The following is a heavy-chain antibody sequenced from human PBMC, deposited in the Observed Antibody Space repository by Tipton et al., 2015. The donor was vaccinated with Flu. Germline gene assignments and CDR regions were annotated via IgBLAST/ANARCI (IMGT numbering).Heavy chain of an antibody. CDR2: VYYDGNT. CDR3: ARDPAGYYDNSAYYIFDY. J-gene: IGHJ4*02. D-gene: IGHD3-22*01. Sequence: LRLSCNVSGGSISGSTYYWNWIRQLPGKGLEWIGSVYYDGNTYYNPSLKSRVTISADTSKSQLSLKVNSVTAADTAVYYCARDPAGYYDNSAYYIFDYWGQGTLVTVSS. V-gene: IGHV4-39*07. CDR1: GGSISGSTYY.